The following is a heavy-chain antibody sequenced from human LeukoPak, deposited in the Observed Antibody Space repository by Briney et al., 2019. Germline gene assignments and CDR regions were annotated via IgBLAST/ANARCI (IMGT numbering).Heavy chain of an antibody. CDR2: IYYSGST. CDR1: GGSISSGGYY. V-gene: IGHV4-31*03. J-gene: IGHJ6*02. D-gene: IGHD2-15*01. CDR3: ARRNRISYGMDV. Sequence: SETLSLTCTVSGGSISSGGYYWSWIRQHPGKGLEWIGYIYYSGSTYYNPSLKSRVTISVDTSKNQFSLKLSSVTAADTAVYYCARRNRISYGMDVWGQGTTVTVSS.